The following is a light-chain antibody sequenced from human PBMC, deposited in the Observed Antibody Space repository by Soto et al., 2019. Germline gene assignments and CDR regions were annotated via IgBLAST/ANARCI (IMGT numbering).Light chain of an antibody. Sequence: QSALTQPPSASGSPGQSVTISCTGTSSDVGGYKYVSWYQQHPGKAPKLLIYEVSKRPSGVPDRFSGSKSGNTASLSGSGLQAAYEADYYRSSYAGSYNGVFGGGTKLTVL. V-gene: IGLV2-8*01. CDR3: SSYAGSYNGV. CDR2: EVS. CDR1: SSDVGGYKY. J-gene: IGLJ3*02.